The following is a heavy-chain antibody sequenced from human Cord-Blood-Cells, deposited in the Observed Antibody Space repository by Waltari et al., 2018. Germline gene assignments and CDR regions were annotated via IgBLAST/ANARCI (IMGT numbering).Heavy chain of an antibody. CDR2: INPNRGGT. Sequence: QVQLVQSGAEVKKPGASVKVSCKASGYTFTGYYMHWVRQAPGQGLEWMGRINPNRGGTNYAQKFQGRVTMTRDTSISTAYMELSRLRSDDTAVYYCARSYGAAGTCFQHWGQGTLVTVSS. CDR3: ARSYGAAGTCFQH. V-gene: IGHV1-2*06. J-gene: IGHJ1*01. D-gene: IGHD6-13*01. CDR1: GYTFTGYY.